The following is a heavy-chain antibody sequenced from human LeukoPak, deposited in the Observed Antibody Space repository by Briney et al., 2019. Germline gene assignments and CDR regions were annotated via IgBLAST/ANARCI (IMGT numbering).Heavy chain of an antibody. V-gene: IGHV3-30*18. D-gene: IGHD5-24*01. CDR1: GFTFSSYG. J-gene: IGHJ4*02. CDR2: ISYDGSNK. CDR3: AKDLPPEMATSYFDY. Sequence: GRSLRPSCAASGFTFSSYGMHWVRQAPGKGLEWVAVISYDGSNKYYADSVKGRFTISRDNSKNTLYLQMNSLRAEDTAVYYCAKDLPPEMATSYFDYWGQGTLVTVSS.